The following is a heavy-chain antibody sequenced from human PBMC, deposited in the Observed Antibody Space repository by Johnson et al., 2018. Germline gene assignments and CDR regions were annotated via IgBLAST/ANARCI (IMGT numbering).Heavy chain of an antibody. V-gene: IGHV3-74*01. CDR1: GFTFSSYW. CDR3: AKDLVRGGVTIFGVVNPKYMDV. J-gene: IGHJ6*03. CDR2: INADGSST. Sequence: VQLQESGGALVQPGGSLRLSCAGSGFTFSSYWMHWVRLAPGPGRVCVSRINADGSSTRYADSVKGRFTIASDNPKNTPYLQMNSLRAEDTAVYYCAKDLVRGGVTIFGVVNPKYMDVWGKGTTVTVSS. D-gene: IGHD3-3*01.